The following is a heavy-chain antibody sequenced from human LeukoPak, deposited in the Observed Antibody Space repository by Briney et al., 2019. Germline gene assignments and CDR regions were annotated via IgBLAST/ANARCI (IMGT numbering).Heavy chain of an antibody. Sequence: GGSLRLSCAASGFTFSNAWMSWVRQASGKGLEWVGRIRSKANSYATAYAASVKGRFTISRDDSKNTAYLQMNSLKTEDTAVYYCTRPYYDILTGYYNTLDYYYMDVWGKGTTVTISS. V-gene: IGHV3-73*01. CDR1: GFTFSNAW. CDR3: TRPYYDILTGYYNTLDYYYMDV. D-gene: IGHD3-9*01. CDR2: IRSKANSYAT. J-gene: IGHJ6*03.